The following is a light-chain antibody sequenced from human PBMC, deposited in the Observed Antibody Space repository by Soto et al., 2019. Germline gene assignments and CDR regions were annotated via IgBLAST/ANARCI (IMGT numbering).Light chain of an antibody. CDR3: SSYTSSSTLV. J-gene: IGLJ1*01. V-gene: IGLV2-14*01. Sequence: QSVLTQPASVSGSPGQSITISCTGTSSDVGGYNYVSWYQQHPGKAPKLMIYEVSNRPSGVSNRFSGSNSGNTASLTISGLQAEDEADYYCSSYTSSSTLVFGTGTKVTLL. CDR1: SSDVGGYNY. CDR2: EVS.